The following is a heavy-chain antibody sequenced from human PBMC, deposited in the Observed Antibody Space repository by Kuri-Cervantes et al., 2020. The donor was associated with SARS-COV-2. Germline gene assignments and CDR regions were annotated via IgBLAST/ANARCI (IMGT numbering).Heavy chain of an antibody. CDR1: GGSISSGGYY. CDR2: IYHSGST. J-gene: IGHJ4*02. Sequence: SETLSLTCTVSGGSISSGGYYWSWIRQPPGKGLEWIGYIYHSGSTYYNPSLKSRVTISVDRSKNQFSLKLSSVTAADTAVYYCAGDTSSWYRGAFDYWGQGTLVTVSS. V-gene: IGHV4-30-2*01. CDR3: AGDTSSWYRGAFDY. D-gene: IGHD6-13*01.